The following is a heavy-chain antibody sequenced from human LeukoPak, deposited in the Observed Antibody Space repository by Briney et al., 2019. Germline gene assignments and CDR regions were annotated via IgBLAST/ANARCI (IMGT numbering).Heavy chain of an antibody. D-gene: IGHD4-17*01. CDR2: IKEDGTET. J-gene: IGHJ3*02. Sequence: GGSLRLSCAASGFTFSRYWMNWVRQAPGKGLEWVANIKEDGTETYYVDSVEGRFTISRDNVRNSLYLQMNSLRVEDTAVYYCARGGYGDYDAFDIWGQGTMVTVSS. V-gene: IGHV3-7*01. CDR3: ARGGYGDYDAFDI. CDR1: GFTFSRYW.